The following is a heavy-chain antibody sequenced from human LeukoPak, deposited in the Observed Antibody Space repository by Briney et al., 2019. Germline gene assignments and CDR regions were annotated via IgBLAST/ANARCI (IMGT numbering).Heavy chain of an antibody. V-gene: IGHV3-7*01. J-gene: IGHJ5*02. CDR2: IKQDGSEK. Sequence: PGGSLRLPCAASGFTFSPYWMHWVRQAPGKGLEWVANIKQDGSEKYYVDSVKGRFTISRDNAKNSLYLQMNSLRAEDTAVYYCARDWELLGWFDPWGQGTLVTVSS. CDR1: GFTFSPYW. D-gene: IGHD1-26*01. CDR3: ARDWELLGWFDP.